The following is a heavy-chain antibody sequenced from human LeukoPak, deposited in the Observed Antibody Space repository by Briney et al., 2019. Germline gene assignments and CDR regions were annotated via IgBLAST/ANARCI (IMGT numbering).Heavy chain of an antibody. CDR2: IYYSGST. D-gene: IGHD7-27*01. CDR1: GGSFSGYY. CDR3: ARRVTGDLGCYFDY. J-gene: IGHJ4*02. Sequence: SETLSLTCAVYGGSFSGYYWGWIRQPPGKGLEWIGRIYYSGSTYYNPSLKSRVTISVDTSKNQFSLKLSSVTAADTAVYYCARRVTGDLGCYFDYWGQGTLVTVYS. V-gene: IGHV4-34*01.